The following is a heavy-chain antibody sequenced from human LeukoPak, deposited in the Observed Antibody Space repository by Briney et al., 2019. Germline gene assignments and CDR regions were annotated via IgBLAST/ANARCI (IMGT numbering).Heavy chain of an antibody. CDR1: GFTFSNAW. CDR2: IKTKTDVGTT. D-gene: IGHD4-17*01. V-gene: IGHV3-15*01. J-gene: IGHJ4*02. CDR3: ITTTPFYGAKGY. Sequence: GGSLRLSCAASGFTFSNAWMSWVRQAPGKGLEWVGRIKTKTDVGTTDYAAPVKGRFTISREDSKNTLYLQLNSLKTEDTGVYYCITTTPFYGAKGYWGQGTLVTVSS.